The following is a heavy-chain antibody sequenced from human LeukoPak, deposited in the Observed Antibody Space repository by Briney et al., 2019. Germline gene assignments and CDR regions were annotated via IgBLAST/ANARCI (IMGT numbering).Heavy chain of an antibody. J-gene: IGHJ4*02. D-gene: IGHD6-6*01. CDR3: ASGAARRSGAFDY. CDR1: GYTFTSYD. CDR2: MNPNSGNT. Sequence: ASVKVSCKASGYTFTSYDINWVRQATGQGLEWMGWMNPNSGNTGYAQKFQGRVTMTRNTSISTAYKELSSLRSEDTAVYYCASGAARRSGAFDYWGQGTLVTVSS. V-gene: IGHV1-8*01.